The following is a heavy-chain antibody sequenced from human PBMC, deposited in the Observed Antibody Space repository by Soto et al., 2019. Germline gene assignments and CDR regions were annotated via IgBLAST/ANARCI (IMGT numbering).Heavy chain of an antibody. CDR2: ISYDGSNK. Sequence: VAVISYDGSNKYYADSVKGRFTISRDNSKNTLYLQMNSLRAEDTAVYYCANAGSVEDYYGMDVWGQGTTVTVSS. V-gene: IGHV3-30*18. J-gene: IGHJ6*02. CDR3: ANAGSVEDYYGMDV. D-gene: IGHD1-1*01.